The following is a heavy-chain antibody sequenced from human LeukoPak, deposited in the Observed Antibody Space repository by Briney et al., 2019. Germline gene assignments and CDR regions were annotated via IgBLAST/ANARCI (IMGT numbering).Heavy chain of an antibody. CDR3: ARELVGASTPDY. CDR2: INHRGST. D-gene: IGHD1-26*01. Sequence: SETLSLTCAVYGGSFSGYYWSWIRQPPGKGLEWIGEINHRGSTNYNPSLKSRVTISVDTSKSQFSLKLNSVTAADTAVYYCARELVGASTPDYWGQGTLVTVSS. CDR1: GGSFSGYY. J-gene: IGHJ4*02. V-gene: IGHV4-34*01.